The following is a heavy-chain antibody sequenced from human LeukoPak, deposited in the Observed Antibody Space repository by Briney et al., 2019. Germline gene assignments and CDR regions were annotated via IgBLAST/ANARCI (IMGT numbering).Heavy chain of an antibody. J-gene: IGHJ4*02. Sequence: PGGSLRLSCAASGFTFSRYHMNGVRQAPGKRLEWVSYISIISATIYYADSVQGRFTISRDDSKNSVYLQMNGLRTEDTAIYYCARTYERELDYWGQGTLVTVSS. D-gene: IGHD1-1*01. CDR3: ARTYERELDY. CDR1: GFTFSRYH. CDR2: ISIISATI. V-gene: IGHV3-48*01.